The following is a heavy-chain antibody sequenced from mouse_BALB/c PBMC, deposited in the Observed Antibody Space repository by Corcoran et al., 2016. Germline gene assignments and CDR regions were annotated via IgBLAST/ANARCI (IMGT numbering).Heavy chain of an antibody. D-gene: IGHD2-14*01. V-gene: IGHV8-5*01. CDR3: AQRAEGYAYAMDY. J-gene: IGHJ4*01. Sequence: QVTLKESGPEILMPSQTLSLTCSFSGFSLSPSGMGVGWLRQPSGKGLELLAHIWWNDEKYYNPSLKSQLTISKYTSRNQLFLKITSVDTADTATYFCAQRAEGYAYAMDYWGQGTSVTVSS. CDR2: IWWNDEK. CDR1: GFSLSPSGMG.